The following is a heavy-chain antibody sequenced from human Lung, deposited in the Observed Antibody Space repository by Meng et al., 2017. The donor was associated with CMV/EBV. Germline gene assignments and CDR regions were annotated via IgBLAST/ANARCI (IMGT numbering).Heavy chain of an antibody. V-gene: IGHV3-23*01. D-gene: IGHD6-13*01. CDR3: AKAFSSSWYREYYED. CDR2: ITGSGGST. Sequence: GGSLRLSCAASGFTFSSFAMSWVRQAPGKGLEWVSAITGSGGSTYYADSVRGRFTISRDNSKNTLYLQLNSLRAEDTAVYYCAKAFSSSWYREYYEDWGQGTXVTVSS. J-gene: IGHJ4*02. CDR1: GFTFSSFA.